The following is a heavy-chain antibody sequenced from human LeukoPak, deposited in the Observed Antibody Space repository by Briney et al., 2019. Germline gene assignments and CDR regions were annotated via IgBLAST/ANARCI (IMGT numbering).Heavy chain of an antibody. J-gene: IGHJ4*02. CDR2: IRYDGSNT. V-gene: IGHV3-30*02. CDR1: GFTFSSYD. CDR3: AKYYGSGRSFDY. Sequence: PGGSLRLSCEASGFTFSSYDMHWVRQAPGKGLEWVAFIRYDGSNTYYADSVKGRFTISRDNSKNTLYLQMNSLRAEDTAVYYCAKYYGSGRSFDYWGQGTLVTVSS. D-gene: IGHD3-10*01.